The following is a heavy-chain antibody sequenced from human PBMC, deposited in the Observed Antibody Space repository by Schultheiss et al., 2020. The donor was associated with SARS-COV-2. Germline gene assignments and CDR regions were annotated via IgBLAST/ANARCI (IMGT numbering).Heavy chain of an antibody. CDR1: GGSISSSNW. D-gene: IGHD6-6*01. CDR3: ARQAIGSSSSGGGYYYYGMDV. CDR2: INHSGST. J-gene: IGHJ6*02. Sequence: SETLSLTCAVSGGSISSSNWWSWVRQPPGKGLEWIGEINHSGSTNYNPSLKSRVTISVDTSKKQFSLRLSSVTAADTAVYYCARQAIGSSSSGGGYYYYGMDVWGQGTTVTVSS. V-gene: IGHV4-4*02.